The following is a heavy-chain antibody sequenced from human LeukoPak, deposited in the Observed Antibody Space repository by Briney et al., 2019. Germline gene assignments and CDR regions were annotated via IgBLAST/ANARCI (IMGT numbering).Heavy chain of an antibody. D-gene: IGHD4-11*01. CDR3: ARASVTYYYYYYMDV. CDR2: IHHSGST. CDR1: GGSITNYY. J-gene: IGHJ6*03. V-gene: IGHV4-59*01. Sequence: SETLSLTYTVSGGSITNYYWTWIRQPPGKGLEWIGYIHHSGSTNYNPSLKSRVTISVDTSKNQFSLKLSSVTAADTAVYYCARASVTYYYYYYMDVWGKGTTVTVSS.